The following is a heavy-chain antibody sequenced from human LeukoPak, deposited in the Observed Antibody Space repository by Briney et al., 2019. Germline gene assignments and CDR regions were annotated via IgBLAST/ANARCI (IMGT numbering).Heavy chain of an antibody. CDR1: GYSFTNYW. D-gene: IGHD7-27*01. J-gene: IGHJ6*02. CDR3: AKTRGDYYNYYGMDV. V-gene: IGHV5-10-1*01. Sequence: GESLRISCKGSGYSFTNYWISWERQMPGRGLEWMGRIDPSDSYTNYSPSFQGHVTISVDKSISSAHLQWSSLKASDTAVYYCAKTRGDYYNYYGMDVWGQGTTVTVSS. CDR2: IDPSDSYT.